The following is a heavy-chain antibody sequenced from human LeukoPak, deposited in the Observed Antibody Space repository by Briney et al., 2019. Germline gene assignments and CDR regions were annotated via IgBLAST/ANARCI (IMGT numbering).Heavy chain of an antibody. CDR1: GFTFSSYV. J-gene: IGHJ2*01. Sequence: AGGSLRLSCSASGFTFSSYVMDWVRQAPGKGLEHVSAISSNGGNTFYADSVRGRFTISRDNSKNTLYLQMSSLRAEDTAVYYCVKRYYDGSGYYYFDLWGRGTLVTVSS. V-gene: IGHV3-64D*09. CDR2: ISSNGGNT. D-gene: IGHD3-22*01. CDR3: VKRYYDGSGYYYFDL.